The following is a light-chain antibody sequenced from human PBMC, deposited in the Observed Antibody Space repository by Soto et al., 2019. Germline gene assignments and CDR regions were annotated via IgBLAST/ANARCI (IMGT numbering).Light chain of an antibody. CDR3: QQYNSYSPLMYT. CDR2: KAS. V-gene: IGKV1-5*03. J-gene: IGKJ2*01. Sequence: DIQMTQSPSPLSASVGDRVTITCRASQRISSWLAWYQQKPGKAPKLLIYKASSLESGVPSRFSGSGSGTEFTLTISSLQPDDFATYYCQQYNSYSPLMYTFGQGTK. CDR1: QRISSW.